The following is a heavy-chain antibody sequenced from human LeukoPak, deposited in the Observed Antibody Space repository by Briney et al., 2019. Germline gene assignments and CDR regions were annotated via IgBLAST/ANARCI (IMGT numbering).Heavy chain of an antibody. CDR3: ARDYACSLDY. J-gene: IGHJ4*02. CDR2: INGDGNTT. CDR1: GFTFSTYW. V-gene: IGHV3-74*03. Sequence: PGGSLRLSCTASGFTFSTYWITWVRQSPGKGLVWVALINGDGNTTTHADSVKGRFTITRDNAKNTAYLQMNRPRDEDTAVYFCARDYACSLDYWGQGTLVTVSA. D-gene: IGHD3-16*01.